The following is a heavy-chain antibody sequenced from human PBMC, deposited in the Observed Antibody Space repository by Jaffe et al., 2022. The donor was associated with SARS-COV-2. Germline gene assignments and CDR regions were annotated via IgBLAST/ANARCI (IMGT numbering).Heavy chain of an antibody. J-gene: IGHJ5*02. CDR3: ARTGCDSTGYCGWFDT. CDR2: IHHSGST. D-gene: IGHD3-22*01. Sequence: QVQLHPWGAGLLKPSETLSLTCAVYGGSFSGYYWTWVRQPPGKGLEWVGDIHHSGSTRYTPSLESRVTILMDTAKNQFSLKVTSVTAADTAVYYCARTGCDSTGYCGWFDTWGLGAPVTVSS. V-gene: IGHV4-34*01. CDR1: GGSFSGYY.